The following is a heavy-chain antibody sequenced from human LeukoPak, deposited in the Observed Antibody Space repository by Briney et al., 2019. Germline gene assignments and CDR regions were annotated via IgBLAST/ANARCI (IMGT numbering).Heavy chain of an antibody. V-gene: IGHV3-21*01. J-gene: IGHJ4*02. CDR2: ISSSSSYI. CDR1: GFTFSSYS. CDR3: ARALGEWLTLYYFDY. D-gene: IGHD6-19*01. Sequence: GGSLRPSCAASGFTFSSYSMNWVRQAPGKGLEWVSSISSSSSYIYYADSVKGRFTISRDNAKNSLYLQMNSLRAEDTAVYYCARALGEWLTLYYFDYWGQGTLVTVSS.